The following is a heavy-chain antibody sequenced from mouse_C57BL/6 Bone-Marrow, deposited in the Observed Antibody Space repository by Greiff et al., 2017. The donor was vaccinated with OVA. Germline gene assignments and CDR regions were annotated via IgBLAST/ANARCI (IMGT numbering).Heavy chain of an antibody. CDR2: INPNNGGT. CDR1: GYTFTDYN. CDR3: ARPYGSSYAMDY. V-gene: IGHV1-18*01. J-gene: IGHJ4*01. D-gene: IGHD1-1*01. Sequence: VQLQQSGPELVKPGASVKIPCKASGYTFTDYNMDWVKQSHGKSLEWIGDINPNNGGTIYNQKFKGKATLTVDKSSSTAYMELRSLTSEDTAVYDCARPYGSSYAMDYWGQGTSVTVSS.